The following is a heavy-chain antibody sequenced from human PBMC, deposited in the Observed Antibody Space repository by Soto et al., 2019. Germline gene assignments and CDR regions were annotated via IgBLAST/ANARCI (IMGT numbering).Heavy chain of an antibody. V-gene: IGHV3-23*01. CDR3: AKHVEMATIRDY. CDR1: GFTFSSYA. CDR2: ISGSGGST. D-gene: IGHD5-12*01. J-gene: IGHJ4*02. Sequence: GGSLRLSCAASGFTFSSYAMSWVRQAPGKGLEWVSAISGSGGSTYYADSVKGRFTISRDNPKNTLYLQMNSLRAEDTAVYYCAKHVEMATIRDYWGQGALVTVSS.